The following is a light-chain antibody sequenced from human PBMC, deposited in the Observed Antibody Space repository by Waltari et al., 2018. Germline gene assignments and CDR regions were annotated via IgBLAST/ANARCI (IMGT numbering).Light chain of an antibody. CDR3: CSYAGSNTPVV. J-gene: IGLJ2*01. CDR1: SSDVGSYNL. V-gene: IGLV2-23*02. CDR2: EVS. Sequence: QSALTQPASGSGSPGQSITISCTGTSSDVGSYNLVSWYQQHPAKAPNLMIYEVSKRPSWVSNRFSGSKSGNTASLTISGLQTEDEAEYYCCSYAGSNTPVVFGGGTKLTVL.